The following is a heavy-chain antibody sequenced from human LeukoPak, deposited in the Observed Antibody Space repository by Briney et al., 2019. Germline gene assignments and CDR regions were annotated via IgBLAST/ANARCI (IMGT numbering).Heavy chain of an antibody. CDR2: INPSGGST. CDR3: ARVGGSYYRGYYFDY. Sequence: VASVTVSCTASGYTFTSYYMHWVRQAPGQVLEWKGIINPSGGSTIYAQTFQGRVTMTRDTSTSTVYMELSSLRSEDTAVYYCARVGGSYYRGYYFDYWGQGTLVTVSS. D-gene: IGHD1-26*01. J-gene: IGHJ4*02. CDR1: GYTFTSYY. V-gene: IGHV1-46*01.